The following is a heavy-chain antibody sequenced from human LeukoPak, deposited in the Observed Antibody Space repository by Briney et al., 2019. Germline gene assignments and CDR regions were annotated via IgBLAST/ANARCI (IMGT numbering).Heavy chain of an antibody. CDR3: ARGYDFWSAPDFDY. Sequence: SETLSLTCAVYGGSFSGYYWSWIRQPPGKGLEWIGEINHSGSTNYNPSLKSRVTISVDTSKNQFSLKLSSVTAADTAVYYCARGYDFWSAPDFDYWGQGTLVTVSS. J-gene: IGHJ4*02. CDR1: GGSFSGYY. CDR2: INHSGST. V-gene: IGHV4-34*01. D-gene: IGHD3-3*01.